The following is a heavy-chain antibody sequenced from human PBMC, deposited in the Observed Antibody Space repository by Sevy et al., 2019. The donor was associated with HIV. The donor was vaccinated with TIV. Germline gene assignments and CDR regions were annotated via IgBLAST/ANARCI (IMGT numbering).Heavy chain of an antibody. CDR3: ARDHSNGEGSLTTNWFDP. CDR2: IYRSGST. J-gene: IGHJ5*02. Sequence: SETLSLICTVSAYSISRGYYWGLIRQPPGKGLEWIASIYRSGSTYYNPSLKSRVTISINTSKNKLSLKLNSVTAADTAVYYGARDHSNGEGSLTTNWFDPWGQGTLVTVSS. CDR1: AYSISRGYY. D-gene: IGHD6-19*01. V-gene: IGHV4-38-2*02.